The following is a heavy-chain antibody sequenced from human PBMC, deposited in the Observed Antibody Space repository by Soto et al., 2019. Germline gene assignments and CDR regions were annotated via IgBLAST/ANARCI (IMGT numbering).Heavy chain of an antibody. D-gene: IGHD1-26*01. V-gene: IGHV3-30*18. J-gene: IGHJ4*02. CDR3: AKGHSGSYRLFDY. CDR2: ISYDGTNK. Sequence: QVQLVESGGGVVQPGRSLRLSCAASGFTFSSYGMHWVRQAPGKGLEWVAVISYDGTNKFYVDSVKGRFTISRDNSKNTLYLQMNSLSTEVTAVFYCAKGHSGSYRLFDYWGQGTLVTVSS. CDR1: GFTFSSYG.